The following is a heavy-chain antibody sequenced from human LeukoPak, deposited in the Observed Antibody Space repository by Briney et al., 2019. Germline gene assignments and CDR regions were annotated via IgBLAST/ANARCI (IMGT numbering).Heavy chain of an antibody. CDR1: GFTFSTYW. CDR2: INPDGSST. CDR3: ARYEGGAGKE. J-gene: IGHJ4*02. D-gene: IGHD1-1*01. V-gene: IGHV3-74*01. Sequence: GGSLRLSCAASGFTFSTYWMHWVRQVPGKGLVWVSRINPDGSSTNYADTVKGRFTISRDNAKNTLFLQMNSLRAEDTAVYYCARYEGGAGKEWGQGTLVTVSS.